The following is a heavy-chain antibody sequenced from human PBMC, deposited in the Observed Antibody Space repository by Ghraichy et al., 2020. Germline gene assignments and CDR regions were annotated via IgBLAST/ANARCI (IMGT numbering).Heavy chain of an antibody. CDR1: GGSISSYY. CDR2: IYYSGST. Sequence: SQTLSLTCTVSGGSISSYYWSWIRQPPGKGLEWIGYIYYSGSTNYNPSLKSRVTISVDTSKNQFSLKLSSVTAADTAVYYCARVVGVRLVVVTAPGLGAFDIWGQGTMVTVSS. CDR3: ARVVGVRLVVVTAPGLGAFDI. J-gene: IGHJ3*02. D-gene: IGHD2-21*02. V-gene: IGHV4-59*01.